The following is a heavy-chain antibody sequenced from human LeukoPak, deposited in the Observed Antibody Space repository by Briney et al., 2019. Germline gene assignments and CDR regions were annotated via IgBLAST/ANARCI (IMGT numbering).Heavy chain of an antibody. V-gene: IGHV3-74*01. CDR3: ARAPIWFGELSA. D-gene: IGHD3-10*01. CDR2: INSDGSST. Sequence: PGGSLRLSCAASGFTFSSYWMHWVRQAPGKGLVWVSRINSDGSSTSYADSVKGRFTISRDNAKNTLYLQMNSLRAKDTAVYYCARAPIWFGELSAWGQGTLVTVSS. J-gene: IGHJ5*02. CDR1: GFTFSSYW.